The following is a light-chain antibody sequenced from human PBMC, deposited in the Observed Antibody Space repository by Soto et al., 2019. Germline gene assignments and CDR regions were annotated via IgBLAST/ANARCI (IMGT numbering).Light chain of an antibody. CDR1: NSDIGGYNY. J-gene: IGLJ2*01. CDR2: EVS. CDR3: SSYTSSSTSRI. V-gene: IGLV2-14*01. Sequence: QSALTQPASVSGSPGQSITISCTGTNSDIGGYNYVSWYQQHPGKAPKLMIYEVSNRPSGVSNRFSGSKSGNTASLTISGLQAEDEADYYCSSYTSSSTSRIFGGGTKLTVL.